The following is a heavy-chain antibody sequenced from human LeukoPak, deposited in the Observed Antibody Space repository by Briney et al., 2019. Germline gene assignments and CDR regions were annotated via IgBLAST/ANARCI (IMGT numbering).Heavy chain of an antibody. CDR3: ARDGPHLYYYGSGSYPNWFDP. D-gene: IGHD3-10*01. CDR2: ISYSGST. CDR1: GGSISSRSYY. Sequence: SETLSLTCSVSGGSISSRSYYWGWIRQPPGKGLEWIGTISYSGSTYHNPSLKSRVTIPVDTSKNQFSLKLSSVTAADTAVYYCARDGPHLYYYGSGSYPNWFDPWGQGTLVTVSS. J-gene: IGHJ5*02. V-gene: IGHV4-39*07.